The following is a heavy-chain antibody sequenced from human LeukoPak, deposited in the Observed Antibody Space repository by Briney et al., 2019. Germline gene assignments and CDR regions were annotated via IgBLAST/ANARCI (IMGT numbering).Heavy chain of an antibody. J-gene: IGHJ4*02. Sequence: PSETLSLTCAVYGGSSSGYYWSWIRQPPGKGLEWIGEINHSGSTNYNPSLKSRVTISVDTSKNQFSLKLSSVTAADTAVYYCAREFGYGSGSYDYWGQGTLVTVSS. D-gene: IGHD3-10*01. CDR3: AREFGYGSGSYDY. CDR2: INHSGST. CDR1: GGSSSGYY. V-gene: IGHV4-34*01.